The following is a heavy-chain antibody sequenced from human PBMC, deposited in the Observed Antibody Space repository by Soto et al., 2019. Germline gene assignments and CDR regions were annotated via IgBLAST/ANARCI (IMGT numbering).Heavy chain of an antibody. CDR3: ARGRDYDFWSGSQDYYGMDV. Sequence: SETLSLTCAVYGGSFSGYYWSWIRQPPGKGLEWVGEINHSGSTNYNPSLKSRVTISVDTSKNQFSLKLSSVTAADTAVYYCARGRDYDFWSGSQDYYGMDVWGQGTTVTVSS. J-gene: IGHJ6*02. CDR2: INHSGST. V-gene: IGHV4-34*01. CDR1: GGSFSGYY. D-gene: IGHD3-3*01.